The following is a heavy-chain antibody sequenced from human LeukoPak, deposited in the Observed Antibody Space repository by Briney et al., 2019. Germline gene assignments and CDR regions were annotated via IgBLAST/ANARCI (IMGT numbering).Heavy chain of an antibody. V-gene: IGHV3-21*04. J-gene: IGHJ6*03. CDR1: GFTFSSHS. CDR3: ARAPGCGGDCYSPNYYYYYYMDV. D-gene: IGHD2-21*02. CDR2: ISTSSSYI. Sequence: GGSLRLSCAASGFTFSSHSMTWVRQAPGKGLEWVSSISTSSSYIYYADSVKGRFTISRDNAKKSLYLQMNSLRAEDMAVYYCARAPGCGGDCYSPNYYYYYYMDVWGKGTTVTISS.